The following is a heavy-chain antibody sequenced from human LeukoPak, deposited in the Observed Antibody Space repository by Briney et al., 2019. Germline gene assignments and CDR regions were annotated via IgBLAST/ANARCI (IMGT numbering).Heavy chain of an antibody. CDR2: INPDSGGT. CDR3: ARSYTNNGGFPPY. CDR1: GYTFTGYY. V-gene: IGHV1-2*02. J-gene: IGHJ4*02. D-gene: IGHD4-11*01. Sequence: ASVKVSCKASGYTFTGYYMHWVRQAPGQGLEWMGWINPDSGGTNYAQKFKGRVTMTRDMSVSTAYMELSRLTSDDTAVYYCARSYTNNGGFPPYWGQGTLVTVSS.